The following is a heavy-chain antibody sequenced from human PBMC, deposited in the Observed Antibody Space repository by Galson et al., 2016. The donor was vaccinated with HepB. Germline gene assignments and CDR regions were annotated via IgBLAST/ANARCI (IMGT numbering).Heavy chain of an antibody. Sequence: ETLSLTCTVSGGSISSYYWSWIRQPPGKGLEWIGYIYYSGSTNYNPSLKSRVTISVDTSKNQFSLKLSSVTAADTAVYYCARDIEYSSSNWLDPWGQGTLVTVSS. V-gene: IGHV4-59*01. D-gene: IGHD6-6*01. J-gene: IGHJ5*02. CDR1: GGSISSYY. CDR3: ARDIEYSSSNWLDP. CDR2: IYYSGST.